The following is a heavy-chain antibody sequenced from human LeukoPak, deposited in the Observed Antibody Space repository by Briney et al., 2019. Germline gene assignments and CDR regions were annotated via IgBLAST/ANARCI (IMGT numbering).Heavy chain of an antibody. CDR2: VSGADGTT. D-gene: IGHD3-3*01. Sequence: GGSLRLSCAASGFTFSAYGMSWVRQSPRKGLEWVSGVSGADGTTYYADSVKGRFTISRDNSKNTLYLQMNSLRAEDTAVYYCAKDLSSGFWSGYFDYWGQGTLVTVSS. J-gene: IGHJ4*02. V-gene: IGHV3-23*01. CDR1: GFTFSAYG. CDR3: AKDLSSGFWSGYFDY.